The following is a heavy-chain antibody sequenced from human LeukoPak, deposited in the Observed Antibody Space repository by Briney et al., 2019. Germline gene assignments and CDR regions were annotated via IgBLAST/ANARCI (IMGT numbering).Heavy chain of an antibody. J-gene: IGHJ5*01. CDR2: ISSSSSDI. Sequence: GGSLRLSCVVSGFTFSNSAMKWVRQAPGKGLEWVSFISSSSSDIHYVDSVRGRFTISRDNAKNSLFLQMNNLRADDTAVYYCARAPNWNTRPGWFDPWGQGTLVTASS. V-gene: IGHV3-21*01. D-gene: IGHD1/OR15-1a*01. CDR3: ARAPNWNTRPGWFDP. CDR1: GFTFSNSA.